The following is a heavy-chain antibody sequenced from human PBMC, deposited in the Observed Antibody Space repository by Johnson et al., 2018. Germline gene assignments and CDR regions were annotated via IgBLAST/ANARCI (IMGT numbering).Heavy chain of an antibody. CDR1: GFTVSSNY. CDR3: ASHHDYGDSPAFDI. V-gene: IGHV3-66*02. Sequence: VQLVESGGGLVQPGGSLRLSCAASGFTVSSNYMSWVRQAPGKGLEWVSVIYSGGSTYYADSVKGRFTISRDNSKNTLYLQMNSLGAEDTAVYYCASHHDYGDSPAFDIWGQGTMVTVSS. J-gene: IGHJ3*02. D-gene: IGHD4-17*01. CDR2: IYSGGST.